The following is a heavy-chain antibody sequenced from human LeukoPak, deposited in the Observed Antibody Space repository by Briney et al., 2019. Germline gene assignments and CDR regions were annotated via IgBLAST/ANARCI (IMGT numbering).Heavy chain of an antibody. D-gene: IGHD3-22*01. J-gene: IGHJ4*02. Sequence: PGGSLRLSCEGSAFIFSGHWMNWVRQTPGKGLEWVASIKEDGSERQYVDSVKGRFSISRDNTKGSLFLQLNSLRAEDTAVYYCAREAYYYDSSGYYLGGIVDYWGQGTLVTVSS. CDR3: AREAYYYDSSGYYLGGIVDY. CDR1: AFIFSGHW. CDR2: IKEDGSER. V-gene: IGHV3-7*03.